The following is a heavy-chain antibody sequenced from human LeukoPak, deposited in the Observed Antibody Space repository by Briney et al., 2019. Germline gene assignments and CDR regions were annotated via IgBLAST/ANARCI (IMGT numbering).Heavy chain of an antibody. CDR3: ARGVAVAGCFDY. V-gene: IGHV4-59*01. D-gene: IGHD6-19*01. Sequence: PSETLSLTCTVSGGSISSYYWSWIRQPPGKGLEWIGYIYYSGSTNYNPSLKSRVTISVDTSKNQFSLKLSSVTAADTAVYYCARGVAVAGCFDYWGRGTLVTVSS. CDR1: GGSISSYY. J-gene: IGHJ4*02. CDR2: IYYSGST.